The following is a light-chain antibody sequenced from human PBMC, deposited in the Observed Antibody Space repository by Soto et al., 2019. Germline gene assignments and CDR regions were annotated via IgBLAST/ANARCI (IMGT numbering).Light chain of an antibody. CDR2: QAS. Sequence: DIQMTQSPSTLSASVGDRVTITCRASQSISSWLAWYQQKPGKAPKVLIYQASTLKSGVPSRFSGSGSGTEFTLTISSLQPDDVATYYCQHSKSYPLTFGGGTKVEIK. CDR1: QSISSW. CDR3: QHSKSYPLT. J-gene: IGKJ4*01. V-gene: IGKV1-5*03.